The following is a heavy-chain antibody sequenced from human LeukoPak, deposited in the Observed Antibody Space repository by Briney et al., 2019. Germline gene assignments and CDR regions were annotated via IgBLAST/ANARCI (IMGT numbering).Heavy chain of an antibody. CDR2: IRSKAYGGTT. Sequence: GGSLRLSCAASGFTVGNNYMSWVRQAPGKGLEWVGFIRSKAYGGTTEYAASVKGRFTISRDDSKSIANLQMNSLKTEDTAVYYCSRMIYCSGGSCSSDYGGQGTLVTVSS. V-gene: IGHV3-49*04. CDR3: SRMIYCSGGSCSSDY. CDR1: GFTVGNNY. D-gene: IGHD2-15*01. J-gene: IGHJ4*02.